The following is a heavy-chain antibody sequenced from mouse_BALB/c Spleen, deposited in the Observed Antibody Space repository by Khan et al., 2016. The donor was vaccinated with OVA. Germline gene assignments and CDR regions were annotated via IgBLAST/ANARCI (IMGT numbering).Heavy chain of an antibody. D-gene: IGHD2-14*01. CDR1: GYTFTDYS. Sequence: QIQLVQSGPELKKPGETVRISCKASGYTFTDYSMNWVKQAPGKDLKWMGWINTETGEPTYADDFKGRFAFSMETSASTAYLQINNLKNEDTARYFCAKQYDLAIDYWGQGTSVTVSS. CDR3: AKQYDLAIDY. CDR2: INTETGEP. V-gene: IGHV9-2-1*01. J-gene: IGHJ4*01.